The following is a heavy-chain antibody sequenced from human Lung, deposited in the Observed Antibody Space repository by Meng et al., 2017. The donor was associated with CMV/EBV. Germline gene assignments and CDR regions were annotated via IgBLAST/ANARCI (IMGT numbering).Heavy chain of an antibody. D-gene: IGHD1-7*01. J-gene: IGHJ6*02. Sequence: GESLKISCAASGFTFSSYSMNWVRQAPGKGLEWVSYISSSSSTIYYADSVKGRFTISRDNAKNSLYLQMNSLRAEDTAVYYCARGSPHWNYPPDYYGMDVWXQETXVTV. V-gene: IGHV3-48*04. CDR3: ARGSPHWNYPPDYYGMDV. CDR1: GFTFSSYS. CDR2: ISSSSSTI.